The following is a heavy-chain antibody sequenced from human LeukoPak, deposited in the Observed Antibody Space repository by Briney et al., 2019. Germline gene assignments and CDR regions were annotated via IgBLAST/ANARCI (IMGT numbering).Heavy chain of an antibody. CDR3: AKDWRSEY. Sequence: YAXHWGGQAPGKGVEWVSLISGDGGSTDYADSVKGRFTISRDNSKNSLYLQMNSLRTEDTALYYCAKDWRSEYWGQGTLVTVSS. CDR2: ISGDGGST. CDR1: YA. V-gene: IGHV3-43*02. J-gene: IGHJ4*02.